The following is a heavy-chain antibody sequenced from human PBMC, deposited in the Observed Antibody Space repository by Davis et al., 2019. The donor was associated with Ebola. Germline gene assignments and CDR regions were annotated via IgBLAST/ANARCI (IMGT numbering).Heavy chain of an antibody. CDR1: GYTLTELS. CDR3: ATGGTLGIREEFDY. Sequence: ASVKVSCKVSGYTLTELSMHWVRQAPGKGLEWMGGFDPEDGETIYAQKFQGRVTITADESTSTAYMELSSLRSEDTAVYYCATGGTLGIREEFDYWGQGTLVTVSS. V-gene: IGHV1-24*01. D-gene: IGHD7-27*01. J-gene: IGHJ4*02. CDR2: FDPEDGET.